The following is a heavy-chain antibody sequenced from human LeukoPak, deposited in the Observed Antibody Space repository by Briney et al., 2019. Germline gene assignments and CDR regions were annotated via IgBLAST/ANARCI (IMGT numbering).Heavy chain of an antibody. CDR1: GGSFSGYY. J-gene: IGHJ4*02. Sequence: SETLPLTCAVYGGSFSGYYWSWIRQPPEKGLEWIWEINHSGSTNYNPSLKSRVTISVDTSKNQFSLKLSSVTAADTAVYYCARGRTTRTYYYDSSGYYYALWGQGTLVTVSS. D-gene: IGHD3-22*01. V-gene: IGHV4-34*01. CDR2: INHSGST. CDR3: ARGRTTRTYYYDSSGYYYAL.